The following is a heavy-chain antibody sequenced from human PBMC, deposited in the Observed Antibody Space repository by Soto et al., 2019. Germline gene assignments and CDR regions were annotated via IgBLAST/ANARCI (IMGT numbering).Heavy chain of an antibody. D-gene: IGHD6-13*01. CDR2: SNHSGST. Sequence: SETLALTCAVYGGSFCGYYWGGIRKPTGKGLEWIGESNHSGSTNYNPSLKSRVTISVDTSKNQFSLKLSSVTAADTAVYYCARGFVHTKSGVAAGQGCFDPWGHGTLVTVSS. J-gene: IGHJ5*02. CDR1: GGSFCGYY. V-gene: IGHV4-34*01. CDR3: ARGFVHTKSGVAAGQGCFDP.